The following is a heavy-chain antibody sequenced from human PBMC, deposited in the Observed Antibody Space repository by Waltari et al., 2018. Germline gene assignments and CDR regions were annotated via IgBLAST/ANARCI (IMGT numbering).Heavy chain of an antibody. Sequence: QVQLQESGPGLVKPSETLSLTCTVSGGSISSYYWSWIRQPPGKGLEWIGYIYYSGSTTYNPSLKSRVTISVDTSKNQFSLKLSSVTAADTAVYYCARDGRDYYGSGSYYPYFDYWGQGTLVTVSS. J-gene: IGHJ4*02. CDR2: IYYSGST. CDR3: ARDGRDYYGSGSYYPYFDY. CDR1: GGSISSYY. V-gene: IGHV4-59*01. D-gene: IGHD3-10*01.